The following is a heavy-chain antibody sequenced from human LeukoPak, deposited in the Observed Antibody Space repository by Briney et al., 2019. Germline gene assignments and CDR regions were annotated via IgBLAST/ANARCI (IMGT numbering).Heavy chain of an antibody. Sequence: PGGSLRLSCAASGFTSSTYAIHWVRQAPGKGLEWVAVISCEGSNRFCGDSNKIYADSVKGRFTISRDNSKNTLFLQMNNLRPEDTAMYYCARDTMMGNFDYWGQGTLVTVSS. V-gene: IGHV3-30*04. CDR2: ISCEGSNRFCGDSNK. CDR1: GFTSSTYA. CDR3: ARDTMMGNFDY. D-gene: IGHD3-22*01. J-gene: IGHJ4*02.